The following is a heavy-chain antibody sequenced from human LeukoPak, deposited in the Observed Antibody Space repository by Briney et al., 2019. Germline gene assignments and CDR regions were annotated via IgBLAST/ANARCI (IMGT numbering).Heavy chain of an antibody. J-gene: IGHJ4*02. CDR2: FDPEDGET. CDR3: ATSDFWSGYSLPHFDY. Sequence: EASVKVSCKVSGYTLTELSMHWVRQAPGKGLEWMGGFDPEDGETIYAQKFQGRVTMTEDTSTDTAYMELSSLRSEDTAVYYCATSDFWSGYSLPHFDYWGQGTLVTVSS. CDR1: GYTLTELS. D-gene: IGHD3-3*01. V-gene: IGHV1-24*01.